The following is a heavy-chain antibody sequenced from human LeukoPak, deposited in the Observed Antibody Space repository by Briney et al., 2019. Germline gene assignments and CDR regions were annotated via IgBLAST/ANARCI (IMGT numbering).Heavy chain of an antibody. J-gene: IGHJ4*02. Sequence: GGSLRLSCAASGFTFSSYAMHWVRQAPGKGLEWVAVISYDGSNKYYADSVKGRFTISRDNSKNTLYLQMNSLRAEDTAVYYCARGYCTNGVCFNYFDYWGQGTLDTVSS. D-gene: IGHD2-8*01. CDR1: GFTFSSYA. V-gene: IGHV3-30-3*01. CDR2: ISYDGSNK. CDR3: ARGYCTNGVCFNYFDY.